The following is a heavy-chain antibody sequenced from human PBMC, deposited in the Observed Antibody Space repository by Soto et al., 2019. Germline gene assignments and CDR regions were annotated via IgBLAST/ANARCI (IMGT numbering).Heavy chain of an antibody. CDR1: GYSFTSYW. J-gene: IGHJ3*02. CDR2: IYPGDSDT. Sequence: GESLKISCKGSGYSFTSYWIGWVRQMPGKGLEWMGIIYPGDSDTRYSPSFQGQVTISADKSISTAYLQWGSLKASDTAMYYCARHRAPIEPPSFARGYTVPGRDAFDIWGQGTMVTVSS. CDR3: ARHRAPIEPPSFARGYTVPGRDAFDI. V-gene: IGHV5-51*01. D-gene: IGHD1-1*01.